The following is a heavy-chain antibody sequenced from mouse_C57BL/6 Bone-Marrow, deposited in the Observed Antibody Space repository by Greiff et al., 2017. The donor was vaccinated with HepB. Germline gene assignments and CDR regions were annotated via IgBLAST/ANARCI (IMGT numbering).Heavy chain of an antibody. J-gene: IGHJ3*01. D-gene: IGHD1-1*01. V-gene: IGHV1-55*01. CDR2: IYPGSGST. CDR1: GYTFTSYW. CDR3: ARARFITTVGGAFAY. Sequence: QVQLQQPGAELVKPGASVKMSCKASGYTFTSYWITWVKQRPGQGLEWIGDIYPGSGSTNYNEKFKSKATLTVDTSSSTAYMQLSSLTSEDSAVYYCARARFITTVGGAFAYWGQGTLVTVSA.